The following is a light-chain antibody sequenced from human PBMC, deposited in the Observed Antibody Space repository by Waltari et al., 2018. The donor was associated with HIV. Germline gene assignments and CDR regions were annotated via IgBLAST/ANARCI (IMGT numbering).Light chain of an antibody. Sequence: DIVMTQTPLSLPVTPGEPASISCRSSQSLLDSDDGNTYLDWYLQKSGQPPQLLIYEVSNRFSGVPARFSGSGSGADFTLKVSRVEPEDVGIYYCMQTQQPPYTFGQGTNLEIK. V-gene: IGKV2D-29*01. CDR3: MQTQQPPYT. CDR2: EVS. CDR1: QSLLDSDDGNTY. J-gene: IGKJ2*01.